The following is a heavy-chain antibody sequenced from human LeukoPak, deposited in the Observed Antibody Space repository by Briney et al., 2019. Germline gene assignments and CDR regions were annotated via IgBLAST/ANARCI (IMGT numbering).Heavy chain of an antibody. CDR1: GYTFTSYG. Sequence: ASMKVSCKASGYTFTSYGISWVRQAPGQGLEWMGWISAYNGNTNYAQKLQGRVTMTTDTSTSTAYMELRSLRSDDTAVYYCARVGRITIFGVVTGGFDYWGQGTLVTVSS. CDR3: ARVGRITIFGVVTGGFDY. J-gene: IGHJ4*02. D-gene: IGHD3-3*01. V-gene: IGHV1-18*01. CDR2: ISAYNGNT.